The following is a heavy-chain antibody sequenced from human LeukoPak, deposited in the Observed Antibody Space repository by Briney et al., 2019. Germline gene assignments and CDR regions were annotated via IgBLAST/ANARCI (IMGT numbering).Heavy chain of an antibody. CDR1: GFTFSSYA. J-gene: IGHJ5*02. Sequence: PGGSLRPSCAASGFTFSSYAMHWVRQAPGKGLEYVSAISSNGGSTYYANSVKGRFTISRDNSKNTLYLQMGSLRAEDMAVYYCARDRWKITFGGTHNWFDPWGQGTLVTVSS. CDR3: ARDRWKITFGGTHNWFDP. CDR2: ISSNGGST. D-gene: IGHD3-16*01. V-gene: IGHV3-64*01.